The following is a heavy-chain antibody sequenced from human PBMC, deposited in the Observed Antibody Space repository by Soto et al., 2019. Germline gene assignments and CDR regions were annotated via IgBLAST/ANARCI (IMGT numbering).Heavy chain of an antibody. CDR1: GGSMSSYF. V-gene: IGHV4-59*12. D-gene: IGHD6-13*01. CDR2: ISDSGST. Sequence: SETLSLTSTVSGGSMSSYFWSWIRQPPGWGLEWIGYISDSGSTNYKTSLKSRVTISVDTSKNQFSLKVTSVTAADTAVYYCARGGSSSWYGFYFFDNWGPGTLVTVSS. J-gene: IGHJ4*02. CDR3: ARGGSSSWYGFYFFDN.